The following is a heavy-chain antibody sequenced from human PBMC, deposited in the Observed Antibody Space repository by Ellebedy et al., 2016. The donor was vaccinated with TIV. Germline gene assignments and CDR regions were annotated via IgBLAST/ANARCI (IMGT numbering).Heavy chain of an antibody. D-gene: IGHD2-21*01. CDR1: GFTFSSYW. V-gene: IGHV3-7*01. CDR2: IKQDGSVE. CDR3: AREVGGGGAY. Sequence: GGSLRLSXAASGFTFSSYWMHWVRQAPGKGLEWVANIKQDGSVEKYVDSVKGRFTISRDNGKNSLYLQMNSLRGEDTAVYYCAREVGGGGAYWGQGTLVTVSS. J-gene: IGHJ4*02.